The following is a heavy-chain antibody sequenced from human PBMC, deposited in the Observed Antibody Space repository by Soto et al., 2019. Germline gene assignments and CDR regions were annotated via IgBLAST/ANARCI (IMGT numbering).Heavy chain of an antibody. D-gene: IGHD6-6*01. CDR3: ASYAGEPYSSSYYYYMDV. J-gene: IGHJ6*03. V-gene: IGHV1-8*02. Sequence: ASVKVSCKASGYTFTSYDINWVRQATGQGLEWMGWMNPNSGNTGYAQKFQGRVTMTRNTSISTAYMELSSLRSEDTAVYYCASYAGEPYSSSYYYYMDVWGKGTTVTVSS. CDR1: GYTFTSYD. CDR2: MNPNSGNT.